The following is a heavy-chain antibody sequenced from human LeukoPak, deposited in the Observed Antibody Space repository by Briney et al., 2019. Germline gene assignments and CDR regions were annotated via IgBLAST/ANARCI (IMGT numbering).Heavy chain of an antibody. J-gene: IGHJ6*03. CDR2: ISAYNGNT. Sequence: ASVKVSCKASGYTFTSYGISWVRQAPGQGLEWMGWISAYNGNTNYAQKLQGRVTMTTDTSTSTAYMELRSLRSDDTAVYYCARDQDHYDFWSGHPPRGANMDVWGKGTTVTVSS. CDR1: GYTFTSYG. CDR3: ARDQDHYDFWSGHPPRGANMDV. D-gene: IGHD3-3*01. V-gene: IGHV1-18*01.